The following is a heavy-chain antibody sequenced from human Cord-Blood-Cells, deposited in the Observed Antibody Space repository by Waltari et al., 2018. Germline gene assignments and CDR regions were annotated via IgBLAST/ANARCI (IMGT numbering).Heavy chain of an antibody. J-gene: IGHJ6*02. Sequence: QVQLVQSGAEVKKPGSSVKVSCKASGGTFSSYAISWVRQAPGQGLEWMGGIIPILGTATYAQKFQGRVTITADESTSTAYMELSSLRSEDTAVYYCARMAVRGVIIKYYYYGMDVWGQGTTVTVSS. CDR1: GGTFSSYA. V-gene: IGHV1-69*01. CDR2: IIPILGTA. D-gene: IGHD3-10*01. CDR3: ARMAVRGVIIKYYYYGMDV.